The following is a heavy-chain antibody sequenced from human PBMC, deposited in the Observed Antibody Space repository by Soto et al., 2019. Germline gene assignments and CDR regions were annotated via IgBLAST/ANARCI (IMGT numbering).Heavy chain of an antibody. CDR1: GYTFSDYY. CDR2: IDTSSTKI. Sequence: VQLVESGGDLVKPGGSLRLSCAASGYTFSDYYLSWIRQAPGKGLEWISYIDTSSTKIYYADSVKGRFTISRDNGKNSLFFEMNSLRVEDTAVYFCASHYDLWSGYLSPVDYWGQGTLVTVSS. CDR3: ASHYDLWSGYLSPVDY. J-gene: IGHJ4*02. V-gene: IGHV3-11*01. D-gene: IGHD3-3*01.